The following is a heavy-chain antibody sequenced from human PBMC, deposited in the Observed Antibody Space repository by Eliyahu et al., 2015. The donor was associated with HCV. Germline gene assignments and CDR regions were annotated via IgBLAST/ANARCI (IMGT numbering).Heavy chain of an antibody. V-gene: IGHV4-59*01. CDR2: IHYSGST. CDR3: ASGGGGIAVTGTGGWFDP. CDR1: GGSIXXYY. J-gene: IGHJ5*02. Sequence: QVQLQESGPGLVKPSETLSLTCTVSGGSIXXYYXSWIRQPPGKGLEWIGYIHYSGSTNYTPSLKSRVTISIDTSKNQFSLNLTSVTAADTAMYYCASGGGGIAVTGTGGWFDPWGQGTLVTVSS. D-gene: IGHD6-19*01.